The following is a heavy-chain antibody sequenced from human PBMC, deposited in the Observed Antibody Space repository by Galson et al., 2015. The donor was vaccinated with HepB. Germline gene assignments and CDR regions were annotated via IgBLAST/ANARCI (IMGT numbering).Heavy chain of an antibody. CDR2: ITPLFGTA. D-gene: IGHD3-22*01. CDR1: GGTFSRYT. CDR3: AREYYYDSSGYYFDY. V-gene: IGHV1-69*13. Sequence: SVKVSCKVSGGTFSRYTINWVRQAPRQGLEWMGGITPLFGTAKYAQKFQGRVTITADESSSTAYIDLSSLRYEDTAVYYCAREYYYDSSGYYFDYWGQGTLVTVSS. J-gene: IGHJ4*02.